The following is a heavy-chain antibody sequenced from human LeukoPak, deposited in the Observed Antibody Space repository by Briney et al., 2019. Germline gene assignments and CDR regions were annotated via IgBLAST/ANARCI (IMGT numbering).Heavy chain of an antibody. CDR2: ISYDGSNK. CDR3: ARVGEIAAAPLGYFDY. Sequence: GGSLRLSCAASGFTFSSYAMHWVRQAPGKGLEWVAVISYDGSNKYYADSVKGRFTISRDNSKNTLYLQMNSLRAEDTAVYYCARVGEIAAAPLGYFDYWGQGTLVTVSS. CDR1: GFTFSSYA. D-gene: IGHD6-13*01. J-gene: IGHJ4*02. V-gene: IGHV3-30-3*01.